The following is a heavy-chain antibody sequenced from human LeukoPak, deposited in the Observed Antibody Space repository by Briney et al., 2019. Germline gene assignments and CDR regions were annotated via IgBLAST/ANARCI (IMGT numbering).Heavy chain of an antibody. Sequence: ASVKVSCKASGYPFSGYYIHWVRQAPGQGFKWMGWINPNNGDTYYAQKFQGRVTMTRDTSITTAYMELSRLRSDDTAVYYCARGTWPVDYWGQGTLVTVSS. V-gene: IGHV1-2*02. D-gene: IGHD1-1*01. CDR3: ARGTWPVDY. CDR2: INPNNGDT. CDR1: GYPFSGYY. J-gene: IGHJ4*02.